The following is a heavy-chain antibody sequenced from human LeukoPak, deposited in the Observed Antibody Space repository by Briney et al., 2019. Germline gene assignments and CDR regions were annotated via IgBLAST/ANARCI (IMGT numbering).Heavy chain of an antibody. CDR3: AATGIEGAFDI. D-gene: IGHD3-10*01. CDR1: GFTFSSYS. Sequence: GGSLRLSCAASGFTFSSYSMNWVRQAPGKGLEWLSSISSSSSYIYYADSVKGRFTISRDNAKNSLYLQMNSLRAEDTAVYYCAATGIEGAFDIWGQGTMVTVSS. CDR2: ISSSSSYI. J-gene: IGHJ3*02. V-gene: IGHV3-21*01.